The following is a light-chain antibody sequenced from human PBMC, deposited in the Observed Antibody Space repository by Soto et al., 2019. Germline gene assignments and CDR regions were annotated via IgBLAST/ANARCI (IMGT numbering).Light chain of an antibody. Sequence: DIVMTQSPLSLPVTPGEPASISCRSSQSLLHSNGYNYLDWYLQKPGQSPQLLIYLGSNRASGVADRFSGSGSGTDFTLEISRVEAEDVGVYYCMQALQTPVTFGQGTRLEIK. CDR2: LGS. CDR3: MQALQTPVT. J-gene: IGKJ5*01. CDR1: QSLLHSNGYNY. V-gene: IGKV2-28*01.